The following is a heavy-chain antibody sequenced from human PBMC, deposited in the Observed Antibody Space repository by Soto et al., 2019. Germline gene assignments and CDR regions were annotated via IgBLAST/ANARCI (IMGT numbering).Heavy chain of an antibody. CDR1: GFTFSSYA. J-gene: IGHJ6*02. Sequence: EGSLRLSCAASGFTFSSYAMSWVRQAPGKGLEWVSAISGSGGSTYYADSVKGRFTISRDNSKNTLYLQMNSLRAEDTVVYYCANRNGDCGRNGMDVWGQGTTVTVSS. CDR3: ANRNGDCGRNGMDV. V-gene: IGHV3-23*01. D-gene: IGHD2-21*02. CDR2: ISGSGGST.